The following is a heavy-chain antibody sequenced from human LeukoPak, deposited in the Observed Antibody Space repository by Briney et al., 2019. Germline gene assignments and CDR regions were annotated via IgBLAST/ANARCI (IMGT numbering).Heavy chain of an antibody. CDR2: IYSSGST. J-gene: IGHJ3*02. Sequence: PETLSLTCKVSGCSISNYYWSWIRQPAGKGLELIGRIYSSGSTNYNPSLKSRVTMSVGTSKNQFSLKLSSVTAADTAVYYCARSRCSSISCASRGAFDIWGQGTMVTVYS. D-gene: IGHD2-2*01. V-gene: IGHV4-4*07. CDR1: GCSISNYY. CDR3: ARSRCSSISCASRGAFDI.